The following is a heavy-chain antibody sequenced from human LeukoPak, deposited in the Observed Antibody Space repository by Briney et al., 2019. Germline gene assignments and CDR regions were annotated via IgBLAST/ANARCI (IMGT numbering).Heavy chain of an antibody. Sequence: ASVKVSCKASGYSFTGHYIHWVRQAPGQGLEWMGWLNPNSGGTKFAQKFQARVTLTRDTSISTAYMELSSLTSDDTAVYYCARDLRYYDSSGYSSLLGNYFDYWGQGTLVTVSS. D-gene: IGHD3-22*01. CDR2: LNPNSGGT. J-gene: IGHJ4*02. CDR1: GYSFTGHY. V-gene: IGHV1-2*02. CDR3: ARDLRYYDSSGYSSLLGNYFDY.